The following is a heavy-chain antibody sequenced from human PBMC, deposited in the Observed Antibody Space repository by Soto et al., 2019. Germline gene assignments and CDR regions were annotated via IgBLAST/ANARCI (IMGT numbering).Heavy chain of an antibody. CDR2: ISSSSSYI. V-gene: IGHV3-21*01. Sequence: GWSLRLSCAASGFTFSSYSMNWVRQAPGKGLEWVSSISSSSSYIYYADSVKGRFTISRDNAKNSLYLQMNSLRAEDTAVYYCARDSFRARPQSDYGDYRHLDVWGKGTTVTVSS. CDR3: ARDSFRARPQSDYGDYRHLDV. CDR1: GFTFSSYS. D-gene: IGHD4-17*01. J-gene: IGHJ6*04.